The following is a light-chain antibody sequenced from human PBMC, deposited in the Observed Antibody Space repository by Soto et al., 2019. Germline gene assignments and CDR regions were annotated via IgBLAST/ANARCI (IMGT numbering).Light chain of an antibody. V-gene: IGLV2-14*01. CDR2: EVS. J-gene: IGLJ3*02. CDR1: SSDVDDYNY. CDR3: SSYTSSSTLWV. Sequence: QSVLTQPASVSGSPGQSITISCTGTSSDVDDYNYVSWYQQHPGKAPKLMIYEVSNRPSGVSNRFSGSKSGNTASLTISGLQAEDEADYYCSSYTSSSTLWVFGGGTKLTVL.